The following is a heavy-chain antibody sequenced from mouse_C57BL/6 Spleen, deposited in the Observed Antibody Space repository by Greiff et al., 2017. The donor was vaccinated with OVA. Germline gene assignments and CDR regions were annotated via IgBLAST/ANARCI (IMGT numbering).Heavy chain of an antibody. J-gene: IGHJ4*01. V-gene: IGHV1-55*01. CDR2: IYPGSGST. D-gene: IGHD1-1*01. CDR1: GYTFTSYW. CDR3: ARKNYERYYAMDY. Sequence: VQLQQPGAELVKPGASVKMSCKASGYTFTSYWITWVKQRPGQGLEWIGDIYPGSGSTNYNEKFKSKATLTVDTSSSTAYMQLSSLTSEDSAVYYCARKNYERYYAMDYWGQGTSVTVSS.